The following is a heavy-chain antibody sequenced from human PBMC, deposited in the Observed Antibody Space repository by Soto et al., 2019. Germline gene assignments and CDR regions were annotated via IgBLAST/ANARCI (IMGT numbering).Heavy chain of an antibody. D-gene: IGHD2-8*01. CDR1: GYTFTSYD. J-gene: IGHJ6*02. V-gene: IGHV1-8*01. CDR2: MNPNSGNT. CDR3: ASRPDGYYYYGMDV. Sequence: QVQLVQSGAEVKKPGASVKVSCKASGYTFTSYDINWVRQATGQGLEWMGWMNPNSGNTGYAQKFQGRVTMTRTTSLATGYTHLRSLRSEGTAVNYSASRPDGYYYYGMDVWCQGTAVTVSS.